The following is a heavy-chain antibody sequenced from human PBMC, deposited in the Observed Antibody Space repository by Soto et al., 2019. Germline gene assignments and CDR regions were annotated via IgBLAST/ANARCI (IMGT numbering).Heavy chain of an antibody. D-gene: IGHD2-15*01. J-gene: IGHJ3*02. CDR3: ARDTCSGGSCYHAFDI. CDR1: VGTFSSYA. CDR2: IIPIFGTA. Sequence: GASVKVSCKDSVGTFSSYAISWVRQAPGQGLEWMGGIIPIFGTANYAQKFQGRVTITADESTSTAYMELSSLRSEDTAGYYCARDTCSGGSCYHAFDIWGQGTMATVSS. V-gene: IGHV1-69*13.